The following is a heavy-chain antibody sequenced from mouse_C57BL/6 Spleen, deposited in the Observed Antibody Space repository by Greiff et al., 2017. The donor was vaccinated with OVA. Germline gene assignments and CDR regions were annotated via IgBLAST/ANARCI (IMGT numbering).Heavy chain of an antibody. D-gene: IGHD1-1*01. V-gene: IGHV3-6*01. CDR2: ISYDGSN. Sequence: EVKLQESGPGLVKPSQSLSLTCSVPGYSITSCYYWNWIRQFPGNKLEWMGYISYDGSNNYNPSLKNRISITRDTSKNQFFLKLISVTTEDTATYYCAIITTVVARDAMDYWGQGTSVTVSS. J-gene: IGHJ4*01. CDR1: GYSITSCYY. CDR3: AIITTVVARDAMDY.